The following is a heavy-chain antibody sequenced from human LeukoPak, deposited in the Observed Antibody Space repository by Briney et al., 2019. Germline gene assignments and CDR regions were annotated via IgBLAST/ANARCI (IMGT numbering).Heavy chain of an antibody. D-gene: IGHD3-10*01. CDR3: ARLGKLNLVQGVFWYFDL. CDR1: GGSVTSDS. V-gene: IGHV4-4*08. Sequence: PSETLSLICTVSGGSVTSDSWNRIRQTPGKGLEWIGYICNTGSSNYNPALKNRVTMSLDKSKNQLSLKLTAVTAADTAVYYCARLGKLNLVQGVFWYFDLWGRGTLVTVSS. CDR2: ICNTGSS. J-gene: IGHJ2*01.